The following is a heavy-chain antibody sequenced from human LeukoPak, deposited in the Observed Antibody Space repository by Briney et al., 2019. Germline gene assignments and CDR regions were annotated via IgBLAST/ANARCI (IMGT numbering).Heavy chain of an antibody. CDR1: GGSITGYY. Sequence: SETLSLTCTVSGGSITGYYWSWIRQPPGKGLEWIGYIYYSGSTNYNPSLKSRVTISVDTSKNQFSLKLSSVTAADTAVYYCARQGSGSHKDWGQGTQVTVSS. J-gene: IGHJ4*02. CDR2: IYYSGST. V-gene: IGHV4-59*08. CDR3: ARQGSGSHKD. D-gene: IGHD1-26*01.